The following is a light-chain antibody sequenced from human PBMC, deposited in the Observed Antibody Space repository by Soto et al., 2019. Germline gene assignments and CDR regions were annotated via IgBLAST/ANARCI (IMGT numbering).Light chain of an antibody. J-gene: IGKJ1*01. V-gene: IGKV3-20*01. CDR3: QQYGSSPQT. CDR2: GAS. Sequence: DIVLTHSPATLSLSPGERATLSCRASQSVSSSYLAWYQQKPGQAPRLLIYGASSRATGIPDRFSGSGSGTDFTLTISRLEPEDFAVYYCQQYGSSPQTFGQGTKVDIK. CDR1: QSVSSSY.